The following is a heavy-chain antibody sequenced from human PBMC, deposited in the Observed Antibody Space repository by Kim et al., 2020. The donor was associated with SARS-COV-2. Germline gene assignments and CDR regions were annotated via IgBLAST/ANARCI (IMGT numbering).Heavy chain of an antibody. CDR2: ISYDGSNK. CDR3: ARDLSGYDFFDY. D-gene: IGHD5-12*01. V-gene: IGHV3-30*04. Sequence: GGSLRLSCAASGFTFSSYAMHWVRQAPGKGLEWVAVISYDGSNKYYADSVKGRFTISRDNSKNTLYLQMNSLRAEDTAVYYCARDLSGYDFFDYWGQGTL. J-gene: IGHJ4*02. CDR1: GFTFSSYA.